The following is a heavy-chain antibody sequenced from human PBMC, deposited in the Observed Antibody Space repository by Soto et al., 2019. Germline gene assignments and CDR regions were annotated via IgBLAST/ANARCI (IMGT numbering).Heavy chain of an antibody. CDR2: VSYDGRNN. CDR1: GFSFSPYG. J-gene: IGHJ6*02. V-gene: IGHV3-30*18. Sequence: QVHLVESGGGVVQPGRSLRLSCAVSGFSFSPYGFDWARRAPGKGLEWVALVSYDGRNNFYADSVKGRFTISRDNSKNTVYLQMNSLRAEDTAVYYCVKGPRMAAANRYYGMDIWGHGTTVTVS. D-gene: IGHD2-15*01. CDR3: VKGPRMAAANRYYGMDI.